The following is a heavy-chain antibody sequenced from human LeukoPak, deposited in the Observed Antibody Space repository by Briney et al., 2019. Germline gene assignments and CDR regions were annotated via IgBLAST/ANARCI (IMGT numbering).Heavy chain of an antibody. CDR2: INHSGST. V-gene: IGHV4-34*01. J-gene: IGHJ5*02. Sequence: SETLSLTCAVYGGSFSGYYWSWIRQPPGKGLEWIGEINHSGSTNYNPSLKSRVTISVDTSKNQFSLKLSSVTAADTAVYYCASQYYSRSSLSGWFDPWGQGTLVTVSS. D-gene: IGHD6-6*01. CDR3: ASQYYSRSSLSGWFDP. CDR1: GGSFSGYY.